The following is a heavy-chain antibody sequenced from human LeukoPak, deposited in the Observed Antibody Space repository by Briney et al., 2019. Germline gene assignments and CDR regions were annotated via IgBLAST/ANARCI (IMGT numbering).Heavy chain of an antibody. CDR2: ISSSGRTI. Sequence: GGSLRLSCAASGFTFSSYEMNWVRQAPGKGLEWVSYISSSGRTIYYADSVKGRFTISRDNAKNSLYLQMNSLRAEDTAVYYCARAESYGSGSYYNCDYWGQGTLVTVSS. CDR3: ARAESYGSGSYYNCDY. CDR1: GFTFSSYE. V-gene: IGHV3-48*03. J-gene: IGHJ4*02. D-gene: IGHD3-10*01.